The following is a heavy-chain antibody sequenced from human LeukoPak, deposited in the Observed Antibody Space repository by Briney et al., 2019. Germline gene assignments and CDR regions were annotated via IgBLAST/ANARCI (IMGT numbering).Heavy chain of an antibody. CDR3: ARDDRSHDSSGWYLGNWFDP. D-gene: IGHD6-19*01. V-gene: IGHV1-46*01. CDR1: GYTFTSYY. J-gene: IGHJ5*02. Sequence: ASVKVSCKASGYTFTSYYMHWVRQDPGQGLEWMGIINPSGGSTSYAQKFQGRVTMTRDTSTSTVYMELSSLRSEDTAVYYCARDDRSHDSSGWYLGNWFDPWGQGTLVTVSS. CDR2: INPSGGST.